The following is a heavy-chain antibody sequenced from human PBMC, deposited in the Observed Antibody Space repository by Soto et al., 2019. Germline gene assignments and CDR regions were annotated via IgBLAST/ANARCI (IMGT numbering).Heavy chain of an antibody. Sequence: QVQLQESGPGLVKPSETLSLTCTVSGGSISSYYWSWIRQPPGKGLEWIGYIYYSGSTNYNPPLKSRVTISVDTAKNQFSLKLSSVTAADTAVYYCARRYGSCFDIWGQGTMVTVSS. V-gene: IGHV4-59*08. CDR3: ARRYGSCFDI. CDR2: IYYSGST. CDR1: GGSISSYY. J-gene: IGHJ3*02. D-gene: IGHD3-10*01.